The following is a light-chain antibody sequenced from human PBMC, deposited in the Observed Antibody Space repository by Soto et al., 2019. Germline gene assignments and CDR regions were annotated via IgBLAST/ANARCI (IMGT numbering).Light chain of an antibody. J-gene: IGKJ5*01. Sequence: EIVMTQSPATLSVSPGERATLSCRASQSVSSNLAWYQQKPGQAPRLLIYGASTRATGIPARFSGSGSGTEFTLTISSLQSEDFAVYYCQQYKNWTLSITFGQGTRLEIK. CDR1: QSVSSN. CDR2: GAS. V-gene: IGKV3-15*01. CDR3: QQYKNWTLSIT.